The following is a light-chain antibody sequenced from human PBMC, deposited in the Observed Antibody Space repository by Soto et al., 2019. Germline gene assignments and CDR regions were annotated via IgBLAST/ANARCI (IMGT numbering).Light chain of an antibody. J-gene: IGKJ1*01. CDR2: GAS. CDR1: QYIHIS. CDR3: EQYKSYSWT. V-gene: IGKV1-5*01. Sequence: DIQMTQSPSTLSAYVGDRVTLTCRASQYIHISLAWYQQKPGKAPKLLIYGASTLESGVPSRFSGSGSGTEFTLTISSLQPDDFATYYCEQYKSYSWTFGQGTKVDIK.